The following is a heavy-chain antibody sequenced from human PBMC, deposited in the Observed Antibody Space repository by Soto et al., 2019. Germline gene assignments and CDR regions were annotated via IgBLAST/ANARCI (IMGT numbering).Heavy chain of an antibody. CDR3: ARDHTDYGDYPFDY. V-gene: IGHV1-3*01. D-gene: IGHD4-17*01. CDR1: GYTFTSYA. CDR2: INAGNGNT. Sequence: QVQLVQSGAEVKKPGASVKVSCKASGYTFTSYAMHWVRQAPGQRLEWMGWINAGNGNTKYSQKFQGRVTITRDTSASTAYMELSSLRSEDTAVYYCARDHTDYGDYPFDYWGQGTLVTVSS. J-gene: IGHJ4*02.